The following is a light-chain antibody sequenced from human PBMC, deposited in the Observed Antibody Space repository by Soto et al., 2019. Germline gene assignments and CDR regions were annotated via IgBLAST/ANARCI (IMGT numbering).Light chain of an antibody. CDR2: SHN. J-gene: IGLJ1*01. V-gene: IGLV1-44*01. Sequence: QSVLTQPPSASGTPGQRVTISSSGSSSNIGSNNVNWYQQLPGTAPKLLIYSHNQRPSGVPDRFSGSKSGTSASLAISGLQSEDEADYFCAAWDDSLNGPVFGTGTKLTVL. CDR1: SSNIGSNN. CDR3: AAWDDSLNGPV.